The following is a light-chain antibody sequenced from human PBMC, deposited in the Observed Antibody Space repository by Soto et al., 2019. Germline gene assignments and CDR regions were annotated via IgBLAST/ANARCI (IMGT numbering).Light chain of an antibody. V-gene: IGLV4-60*03. J-gene: IGLJ3*02. CDR2: LEGSGSY. Sequence: QTVVTQSSSASASLGSSVKLTCTLSSGHSSYIIAWHQQQPGKAPRYLMKLEGSGSYNKGSGVPDRFSGSSSGADRYLTISNLQSEDEADYYCETWGSNLGVLGGGSQRTVL. CDR1: SGHSSYI. CDR3: ETWGSNLGV.